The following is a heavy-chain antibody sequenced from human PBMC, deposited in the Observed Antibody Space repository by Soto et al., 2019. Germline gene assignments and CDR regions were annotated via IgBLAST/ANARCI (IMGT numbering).Heavy chain of an antibody. Sequence: GGSLRLSCAASGLTFSSYAMTWVRQAPGKGLEWVSTITNRGGSTDYADSVKGRYTISRDNSRTTLYLQMTGLTFDETAVYYCAAYADGPSLPPYDYWGQGTQVTVPQ. CDR2: ITNRGGST. V-gene: IGHV3-23*01. CDR3: AAYADGPSLPPYDY. J-gene: IGHJ4*02. CDR1: GLTFSSYA.